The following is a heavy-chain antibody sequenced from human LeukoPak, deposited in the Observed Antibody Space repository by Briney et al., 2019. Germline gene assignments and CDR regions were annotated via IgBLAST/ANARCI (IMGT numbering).Heavy chain of an antibody. J-gene: IGHJ6*02. CDR3: AKDRSSGWLNYYYYGMDV. Sequence: GGSLRLSFAASGFSFSSYGMHWVRQAPGKGLEWVAVISYDGSNKYYADSVKGRFTISRDNSKNTLYLQMNSLRAEDTAVYYCAKDRSSGWLNYYYYGMDVWGQGTTVTVSS. CDR2: ISYDGSNK. D-gene: IGHD6-19*01. V-gene: IGHV3-30*18. CDR1: GFSFSSYG.